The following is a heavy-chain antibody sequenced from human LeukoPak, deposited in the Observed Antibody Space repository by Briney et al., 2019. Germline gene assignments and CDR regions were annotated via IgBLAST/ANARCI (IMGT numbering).Heavy chain of an antibody. CDR1: GFSFSGHD. V-gene: IGHV3-21*01. Sequence: PGGSLRLSCAASGFSFSGHDMNWVRQAPGKGLEWVSSISFSSTYIYYADSVRGRLTISRDNAKNSLYLQMNSLRVEDTAVYYCARADCSSSTCYLRRSWFDPWGQGTLVTVSS. CDR3: ARADCSSSTCYLRRSWFDP. D-gene: IGHD2-2*01. J-gene: IGHJ5*02. CDR2: ISFSSTYI.